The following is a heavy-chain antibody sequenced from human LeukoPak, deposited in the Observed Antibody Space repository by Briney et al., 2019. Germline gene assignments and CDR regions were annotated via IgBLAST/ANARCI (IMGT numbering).Heavy chain of an antibody. J-gene: IGHJ4*02. CDR1: GFTFYDYA. CDR2: ISWNSGSI. V-gene: IGHV3-9*01. CDR3: AKDFCYGGKGLFDY. Sequence: GRSLRLSCAASGFTFYDYAMHWVRHAPGKGLEWVSGISWNSGSIGYADSVKGRFTISRDNAKNSLYLQMNSLRAEDTALYYCAKDFCYGGKGLFDYWGQGTLVTVSS. D-gene: IGHD4-23*01.